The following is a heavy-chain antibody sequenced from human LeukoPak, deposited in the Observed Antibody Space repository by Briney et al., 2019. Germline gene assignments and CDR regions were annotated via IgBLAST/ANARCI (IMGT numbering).Heavy chain of an antibody. D-gene: IGHD3-3*01. Sequence: GGSLRLSCAASGFTFSSYGMHWVRQAPGKGLEWVAVIWYDGSNKYYADSVKGRFTISRDNSKNTLYLQMNSLRAEDTAVYYCAREGLTIFGVVIEYYFDYWGQGTLVTVSS. CDR1: GFTFSSYG. CDR2: IWYDGSNK. V-gene: IGHV3-33*01. CDR3: AREGLTIFGVVIEYYFDY. J-gene: IGHJ4*02.